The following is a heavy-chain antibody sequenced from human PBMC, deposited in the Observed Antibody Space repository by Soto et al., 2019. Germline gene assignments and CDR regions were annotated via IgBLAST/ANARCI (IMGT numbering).Heavy chain of an antibody. Sequence: QVQLQESGPGLVKPSDTLSLTCAVSGYSISSSNWWGWIRQPPGKGLASIGYIYYSGSTYYNPSLKSRVTMSVDTSKNQFPLKLSSVTAVDTAVYYCARSAVAITSVGYFDYWGQGTLVTVSS. J-gene: IGHJ4*02. CDR1: GYSISSSNW. CDR3: ARSAVAITSVGYFDY. D-gene: IGHD3-22*01. CDR2: IYYSGST. V-gene: IGHV4-28*01.